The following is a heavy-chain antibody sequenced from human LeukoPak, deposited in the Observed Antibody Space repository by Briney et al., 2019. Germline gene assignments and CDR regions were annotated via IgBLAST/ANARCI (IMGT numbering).Heavy chain of an antibody. J-gene: IGHJ4*02. Sequence: GESLKISCKGSGYIFTSYWITWVRQMPGKGLEWMGIIYPTDSDTRYNPSLQGHVTMSADKSTSTAYLQWSSLKASDTAMYYCARISSGWDFDYWGQGTLVTVSS. CDR3: ARISSGWDFDY. D-gene: IGHD6-19*01. CDR1: GYIFTSYW. V-gene: IGHV5-51*01. CDR2: IYPTDSDT.